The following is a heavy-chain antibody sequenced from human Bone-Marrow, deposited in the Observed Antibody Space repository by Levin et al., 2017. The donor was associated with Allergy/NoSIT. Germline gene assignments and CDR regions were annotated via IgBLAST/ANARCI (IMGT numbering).Heavy chain of an antibody. Sequence: PGGSLRLSCAASGFTFSDYAMSWVRQAPGKGLEWVSFITSSSGGTYYADSVRGRFTISRDNAKNSLYLQMNSLRDEDTAVYYCARGSVIIPWWYFDLWGRGTLVTVSS. CDR2: ITSSSGGT. CDR1: GFTFSDYA. D-gene: IGHD3-10*01. J-gene: IGHJ2*01. CDR3: ARGSVIIPWWYFDL. V-gene: IGHV3-48*02.